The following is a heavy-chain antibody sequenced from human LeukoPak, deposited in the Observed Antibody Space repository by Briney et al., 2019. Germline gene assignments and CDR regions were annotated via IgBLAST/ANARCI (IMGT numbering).Heavy chain of an antibody. V-gene: IGHV3-48*03. CDR1: GFTFSSYE. J-gene: IGHJ4*01. CDR3: VREGFYFFDF. CDR2: ISSFSSTI. Sequence: PGGSLRLSCAASGFTFSSYEMNWVRQAPGKGLEWVSYISSFSSTIYYADSVMGRFTISRDNAKNSLYLQMNSLRAEDSATYYCVREGFYFFDFWGQGTLVTVSS.